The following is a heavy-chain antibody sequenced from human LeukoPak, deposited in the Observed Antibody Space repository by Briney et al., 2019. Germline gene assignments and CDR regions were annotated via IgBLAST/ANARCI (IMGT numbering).Heavy chain of an antibody. CDR2: ISYDGSNK. Sequence: PGRSLRLSCAASGFTFSSYGMHWVRQAPGKGLEWVAVISYDGSNKYYADSVKGRFTISRDNSKNTLYLQMNSLRAKDTAVYYCAKEGGYSYGLGKVFDPWGQGTLVTVSS. V-gene: IGHV3-30*18. J-gene: IGHJ5*02. CDR1: GFTFSSYG. CDR3: AKEGGYSYGLGKVFDP. D-gene: IGHD5-18*01.